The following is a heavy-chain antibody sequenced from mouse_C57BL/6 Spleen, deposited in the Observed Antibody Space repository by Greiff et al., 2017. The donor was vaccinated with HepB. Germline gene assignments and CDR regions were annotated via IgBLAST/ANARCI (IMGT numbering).Heavy chain of an antibody. J-gene: IGHJ2*01. CDR3: ARSRNYGSSYYFDY. D-gene: IGHD1-1*01. CDR1: GYTFTSYW. V-gene: IGHV1-64*01. CDR2: IHPNSGST. Sequence: QVQLKEPGAELVKPGASVKLSCKASGYTFTSYWMHWVKQRPGQGLEWIGMIHPNSGSTNYNEKFKSKATLTVDKSSSTAYMQLSSLTSEDSAVYYCARSRNYGSSYYFDYWGQGTTLTVSS.